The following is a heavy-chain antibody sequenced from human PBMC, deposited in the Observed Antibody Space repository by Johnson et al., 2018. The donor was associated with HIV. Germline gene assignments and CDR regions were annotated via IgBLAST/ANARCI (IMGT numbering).Heavy chain of an antibody. D-gene: IGHD1-26*01. CDR2: ISWNSDDI. CDR1: GFTFHSYA. CDR3: AKDLGDAVGTTHDAFDI. V-gene: IGHV3-NL1*01. J-gene: IGHJ3*02. Sequence: QVLLVESGGGVVQPGRSLRLSCVASGFTFHSYAMYWVRQAPGKGLECVSGISWNSDDIDYADSVKGRFTISRDNSKNTLYLQMNSLRAEDTAVYYCAKDLGDAVGTTHDAFDIWGQGTMVTVSS.